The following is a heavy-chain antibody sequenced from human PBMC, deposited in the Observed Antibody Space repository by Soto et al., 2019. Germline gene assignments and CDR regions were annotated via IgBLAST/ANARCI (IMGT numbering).Heavy chain of an antibody. J-gene: IGHJ5*02. Sequence: QVQLQESGPGLVKPSQTLSLTCTGSGDSIRSGGYYWSWIRQHPGKGLEWIGYIYYTGNTYYNPSLKSRLTISLDTSKNQFSLNLRSVTAADTAVYYCARGITSQSSWFDPWGQGTLVTVSS. V-gene: IGHV4-31*03. CDR1: GDSIRSGGYY. CDR3: ARGITSQSSWFDP. D-gene: IGHD3-10*01. CDR2: IYYTGNT.